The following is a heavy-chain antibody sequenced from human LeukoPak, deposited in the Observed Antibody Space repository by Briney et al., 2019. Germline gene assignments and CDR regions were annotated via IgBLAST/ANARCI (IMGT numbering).Heavy chain of an antibody. Sequence: PGGSLRLSCAASGFTLSNYPMDWVRQAPGKGLEWVSYISSSSTYIYYADSVKGRFTISRDNAKNSLYLQMNSLRAEDTAVYYCARDMTTARFDNWGQGTLVTVSS. D-gene: IGHD4-17*01. CDR2: ISSSSTYI. V-gene: IGHV3-21*01. J-gene: IGHJ4*02. CDR1: GFTLSNYP. CDR3: ARDMTTARFDN.